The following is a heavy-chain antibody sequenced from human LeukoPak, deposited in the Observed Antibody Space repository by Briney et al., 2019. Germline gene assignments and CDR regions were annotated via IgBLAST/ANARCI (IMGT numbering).Heavy chain of an antibody. CDR3: ARPRLGGGTDNAFDI. CDR1: GGTFSSYA. J-gene: IGHJ3*02. D-gene: IGHD3-10*01. Sequence: ASVKVSCKASGGTFSSYAISWVRQAPGQGLEWMGGIIPIFGTANYAQKFQGRVTITTDESTSTAYMELSSLRSEDTAVYYCARPRLGGGTDNAFDIWGQGTMVTVSS. V-gene: IGHV1-69*05. CDR2: IIPIFGTA.